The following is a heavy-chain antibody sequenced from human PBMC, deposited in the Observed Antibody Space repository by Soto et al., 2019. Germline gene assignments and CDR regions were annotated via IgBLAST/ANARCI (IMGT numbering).Heavy chain of an antibody. CDR3: ARVAFCGGDCYDAFDI. V-gene: IGHV1-2*04. Sequence: ASVKVSCKASGYTFTGYYMHWVRQAPGKGLEWMGWINPNSGGTNYAQKFQDWVTMTRDTSISTASMELSRLRSDDTVVYYCARVAFCGGDCYDAFDIWGQGTMVTVSS. CDR2: INPNSGGT. CDR1: GYTFTGYY. J-gene: IGHJ3*02. D-gene: IGHD2-21*02.